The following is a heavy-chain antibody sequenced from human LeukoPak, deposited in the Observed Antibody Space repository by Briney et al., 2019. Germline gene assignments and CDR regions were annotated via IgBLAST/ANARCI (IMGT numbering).Heavy chain of an antibody. CDR1: GGSISSYY. J-gene: IGHJ6*02. V-gene: IGHV4-59*01. Sequence: SETLSLTCTVSGGSISSYYWSWIRQPPGKGLEWIGYIYYSESTNYNPSLKSRVTISVDRSKNQFSLKLSSVTAADTAVYYCARVQSSGWYPYYYYGMDVWGQGTTVTVSS. D-gene: IGHD6-19*01. CDR3: ARVQSSGWYPYYYYGMDV. CDR2: IYYSEST.